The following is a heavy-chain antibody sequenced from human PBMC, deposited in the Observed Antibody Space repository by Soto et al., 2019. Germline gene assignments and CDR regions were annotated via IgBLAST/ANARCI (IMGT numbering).Heavy chain of an antibody. CDR1: GYTFTRYG. Sequence: QVQLVQSGAEVKNPGASVKVSCKASGYTFTRYGIGWARQAPGQGREWMGWINTYNGNTKYAQNVQGRVTLTTDTAKSTADREVRSLRSNDTAIYYCAMVDVYGKTSPPDVGGQGTTVIVSS. CDR3: AMVDVYGKTSPPDV. V-gene: IGHV1-18*01. J-gene: IGHJ6*02. D-gene: IGHD2-8*01. CDR2: INTYNGNT.